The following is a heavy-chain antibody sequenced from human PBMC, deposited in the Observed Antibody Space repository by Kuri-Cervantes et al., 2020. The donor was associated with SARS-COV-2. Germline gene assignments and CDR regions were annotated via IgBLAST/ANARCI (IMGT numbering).Heavy chain of an antibody. D-gene: IGHD5-18*01. CDR2: ISSSSYI. J-gene: IGHJ3*02. CDR3: ARGVYWPDVMWLQLWHDPSDI. CDR1: GFTSSSYS. Sequence: GGSLKLSCAASGFTSSSYSMNWVRQAPGKGLEGVSSISSSSYIDYADSVKGRFTTSRDNAKNSLYLQMNSLRAEETAVYYCARGVYWPDVMWLQLWHDPSDIWGQGTMVTVSS. V-gene: IGHV3-21*01.